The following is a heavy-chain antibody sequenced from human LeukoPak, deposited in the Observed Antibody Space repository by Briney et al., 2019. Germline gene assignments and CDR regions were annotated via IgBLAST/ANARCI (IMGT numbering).Heavy chain of an antibody. V-gene: IGHV3-7*03. Sequence: GGSLRLSCAASGFTFSNYWMTWVRQAPGKGLEWVANINRDGSERYYVDSVKGRFTISRDDAKSSLYLQMNSLRAEDTAVYYCARRNAMDVWGQGTTVIV. CDR2: INRDGSER. CDR1: GFTFSNYW. CDR3: ARRNAMDV. J-gene: IGHJ6*02.